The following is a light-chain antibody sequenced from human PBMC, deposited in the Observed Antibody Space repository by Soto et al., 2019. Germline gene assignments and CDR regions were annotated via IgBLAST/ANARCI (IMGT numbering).Light chain of an antibody. CDR3: SSYASSSTRV. CDR1: SSDVGGYNY. Sequence: QSALTQPASVSGSPGQSITISCTGTSSDVGGYNYVSWYQLHPGKAPKLMIYDVSNRPPGVSNRLSGSKSGNTASLTISGLQAEDEADYYCSSYASSSTRVFGTGTKLTVL. J-gene: IGLJ1*01. CDR2: DVS. V-gene: IGLV2-14*01.